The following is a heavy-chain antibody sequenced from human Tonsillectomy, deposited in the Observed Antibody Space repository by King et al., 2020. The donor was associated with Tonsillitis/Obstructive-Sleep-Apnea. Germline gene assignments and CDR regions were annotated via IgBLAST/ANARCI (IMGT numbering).Heavy chain of an antibody. J-gene: IGHJ4*02. V-gene: IGHV4-59*01. D-gene: IGHD4-17*01. CDR1: GGSISSYY. Sequence: AQLQESGPGLVKPSETLSLTCTVSGGSISSYYWSWIRQPPGKGLEWIGYIYYSGSTTYNPSLKSRVTISVDTSKNQFSLKLSSVTAADTAVYYCAKEAYGLASGYDYWGQGTLVTVSS. CDR2: IYYSGST. CDR3: AKEAYGLASGYDY.